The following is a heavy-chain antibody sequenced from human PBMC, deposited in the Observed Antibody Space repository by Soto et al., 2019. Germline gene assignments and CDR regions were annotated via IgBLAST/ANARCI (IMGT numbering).Heavy chain of an antibody. CDR1: GGSIISYY. J-gene: IGHJ4*02. CDR3: ARDLRLDY. Sequence: QVQLQASGPGLVKPSETLSLTCTVSGGSIISYYWSWIRQPPGKGLEWIGYIYYSGSTNYNPSLKSRVTISVDTSKNQFSLKLSSVTAADTAVYYCARDLRLDYWGQGTLVTVSS. CDR2: IYYSGST. D-gene: IGHD4-17*01. V-gene: IGHV4-59*01.